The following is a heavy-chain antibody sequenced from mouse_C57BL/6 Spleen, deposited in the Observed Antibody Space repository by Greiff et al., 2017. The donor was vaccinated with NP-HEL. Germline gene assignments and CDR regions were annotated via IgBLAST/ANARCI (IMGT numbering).Heavy chain of an antibody. CDR3: ARGGYDYDEKDAMDY. CDR1: GYTFTSYW. Sequence: QVQLQQPGAELVRPGSSVKLSCKASGYTFTSYWMHWVKQRPIQGLEWIGNIDPSDSETHYNQKFKDKATLTVDKSSSTAYMQLSSLTSVDSAVYYCARGGYDYDEKDAMDYWGQGTSVTVSS. J-gene: IGHJ4*01. V-gene: IGHV1-52*01. CDR2: IDPSDSET. D-gene: IGHD2-4*01.